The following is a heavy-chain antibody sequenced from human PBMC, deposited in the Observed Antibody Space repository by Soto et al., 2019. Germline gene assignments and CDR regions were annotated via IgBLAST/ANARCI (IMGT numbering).Heavy chain of an antibody. CDR3: ARGKRGLRFLEWLTQGFDP. CDR1: GYTFTSYR. D-gene: IGHD3-3*01. V-gene: IGHV1-69*04. Sequence: PVNGACKASGYTFTSYRISWVRHATRQGLEWMGRIIPNLGIANYAQKFQGRVTITADKSTSTAYMELSSLRSEDTAVYYCARGKRGLRFLEWLTQGFDPWGQGTLVTVSS. J-gene: IGHJ5*02. CDR2: IIPNLGIA.